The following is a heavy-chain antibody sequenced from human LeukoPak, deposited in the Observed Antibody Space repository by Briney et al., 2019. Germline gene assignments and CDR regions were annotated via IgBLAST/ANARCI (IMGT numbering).Heavy chain of an antibody. CDR1: GGTFSSYA. D-gene: IGHD6-6*01. V-gene: IGHV1-69*04. CDR3: ARDTRIAAHLALHYYYMDV. J-gene: IGHJ6*03. CDR2: IIPILGIA. Sequence: ASVKVSCKASGGTFSSYAISWVRQAPGQGLEWMGRIIPILGIANYAQKFQGRVTITADESTSTAYMELSSLRSEDTAVYYCARDTRIAAHLALHYYYMDVWGKGTTVTVSS.